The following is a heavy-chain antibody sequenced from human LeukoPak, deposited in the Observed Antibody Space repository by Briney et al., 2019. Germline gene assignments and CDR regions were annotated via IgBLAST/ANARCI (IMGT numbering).Heavy chain of an antibody. CDR3: ARDREELRAIDA. D-gene: IGHD1-26*01. CDR2: TYYRGSA. J-gene: IGHJ5*02. Sequence: SETLSLTCTVSGGSINIDNYYWGWIRQPPGKGLEWIGSTYYRGSAYYNPSLKSRVTISVDTSKNQFSLKLSSVTAADTAVYYCARDREELRAIDAWGQGTLVTVSS. V-gene: IGHV4-39*07. CDR1: GGSINIDNYY.